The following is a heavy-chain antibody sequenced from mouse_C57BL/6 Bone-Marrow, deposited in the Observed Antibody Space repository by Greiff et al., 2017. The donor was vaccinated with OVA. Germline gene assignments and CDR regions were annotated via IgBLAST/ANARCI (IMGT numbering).Heavy chain of an antibody. CDR1: GYTFTSYW. CDR2: IDPNSGGT. D-gene: IGHD4-1*01. CDR3: ARSQGELGFYWYFDV. Sequence: VQLQQPGAELVKPGASVKLSCKASGYTFTSYWMHWVKQRPGRGLEWIGRIDPNSGGTKYNEKFKSKATLTVDKHSSTAYMQLSSLTSEDSAVYYCARSQGELGFYWYFDVWGTGTTVTVSS. J-gene: IGHJ1*03. V-gene: IGHV1-72*01.